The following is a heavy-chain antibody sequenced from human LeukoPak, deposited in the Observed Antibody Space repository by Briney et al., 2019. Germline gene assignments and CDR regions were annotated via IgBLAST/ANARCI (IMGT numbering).Heavy chain of an antibody. Sequence: GVSLRLSCAASGLTFAIHAMTCVRQAPGKGLEWVSGISGDGGSTHYAESVKGQFTISRDNSQNTLFLQMNSLRAEDTAIYYCAKDSYASGRPLHTFDVWGQGTMVTVSS. V-gene: IGHV3-23*01. D-gene: IGHD3-10*01. CDR1: GLTFAIHA. CDR3: AKDSYASGRPLHTFDV. CDR2: ISGDGGST. J-gene: IGHJ3*01.